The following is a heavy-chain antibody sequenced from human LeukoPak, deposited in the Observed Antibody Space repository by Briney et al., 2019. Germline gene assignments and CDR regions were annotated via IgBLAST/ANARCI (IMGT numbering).Heavy chain of an antibody. Sequence: SETLSLTCTVSGGSISSSSYYWGCIRQPPGKGLECIGSIYYSGSAYYNPSLKSRVTISVDTSKNQFSLKLSSVTAADTAVYYCARHGGIQLWSSLPSPPEFDYWGQGTLVTVSS. V-gene: IGHV4-39*01. CDR2: IYYSGSA. CDR3: ARHGGIQLWSSLPSPPEFDY. CDR1: GGSISSSSYY. J-gene: IGHJ4*02. D-gene: IGHD5-18*01.